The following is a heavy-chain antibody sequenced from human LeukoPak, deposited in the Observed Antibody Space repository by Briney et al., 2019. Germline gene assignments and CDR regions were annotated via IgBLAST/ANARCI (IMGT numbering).Heavy chain of an antibody. CDR1: GGSINKYH. J-gene: IGHJ6*02. CDR3: ARGPLYLVFGMDV. CDR2: IYYTGST. D-gene: IGHD2-8*01. Sequence: SETLSLACTVSGGSINKYHWSWIRQPPGKGLEWIGYIYYTGSTSYNPSLKSRVTISVDTSKNQFSLKVGSVTAADTAVYYCARGPLYLVFGMDVWGQGTTVTVSS. V-gene: IGHV4-59*01.